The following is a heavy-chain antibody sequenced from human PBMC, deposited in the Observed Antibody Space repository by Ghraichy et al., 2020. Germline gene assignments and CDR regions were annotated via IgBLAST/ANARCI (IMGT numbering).Heavy chain of an antibody. J-gene: IGHJ4*02. CDR2: IGGSSATI. D-gene: IGHD2-21*02. CDR3: AKRKQRLLVYFDS. V-gene: IGHV3-23*01. CDR1: GFTFSTYG. Sequence: GGSLRLSCAASGFTFSTYGMSWVRRAPGKGLEWISTIGGSSATIYYADSVKGRFTISRDNSKNTLYLQMNSLRAEDTAVYYFAKRKQRLLVYFDSWGQGTLVTVSS.